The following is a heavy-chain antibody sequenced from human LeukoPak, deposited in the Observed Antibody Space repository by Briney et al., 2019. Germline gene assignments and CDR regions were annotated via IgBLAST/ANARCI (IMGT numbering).Heavy chain of an antibody. CDR2: TRNKVNSYTT. Sequence: GGSLRLSCATSGFTFSDHSMDLVRQAPGKGLEWVGRTRNKVNSYTTEYAASVKGRFTISRDDSKNSLYLQMNSLKTEDTAVYYCARAAYSSGFYYYYMDVWGKGTTVTVS. D-gene: IGHD6-25*01. V-gene: IGHV3-72*01. CDR3: ARAAYSSGFYYYYMDV. CDR1: GFTFSDHS. J-gene: IGHJ6*03.